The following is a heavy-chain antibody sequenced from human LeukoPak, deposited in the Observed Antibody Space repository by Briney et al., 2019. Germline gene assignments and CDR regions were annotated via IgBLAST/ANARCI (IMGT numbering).Heavy chain of an antibody. D-gene: IGHD6-19*01. CDR3: ARQQWLVIDY. CDR2: TYYRSKWYN. Sequence: SQTLSLTCAISGDSVSSNTAGWNWIRQSPSRGLEWLGRTYYRSKWYNEYAVSVKSRITINPDTSKNQFSLQLNSVTPEGTAVYYCARQQWLVIDYWGQGTLVTVSS. J-gene: IGHJ4*02. V-gene: IGHV6-1*01. CDR1: GDSVSSNTAG.